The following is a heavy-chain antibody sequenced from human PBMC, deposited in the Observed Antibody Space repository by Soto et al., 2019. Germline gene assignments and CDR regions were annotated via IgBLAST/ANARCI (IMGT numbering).Heavy chain of an antibody. D-gene: IGHD3-3*01. CDR2: ISGSGGST. CDR1: GFTFSSYA. V-gene: IGHV3-23*01. CDR3: AKAPGDYDFWSGYYYGMDV. J-gene: IGHJ6*02. Sequence: GGSLRLSCAASGFTFSSYAMSWVRQAPGKGLEWVSAISGSGGSTYYADSVKGRFTISRDNSKNTLYLQMNSLRAEDTAVYYRAKAPGDYDFWSGYYYGMDVWGQGTTVTVSS.